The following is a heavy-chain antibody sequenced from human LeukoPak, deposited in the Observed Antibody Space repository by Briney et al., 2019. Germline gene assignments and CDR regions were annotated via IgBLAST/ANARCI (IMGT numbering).Heavy chain of an antibody. Sequence: GGSLRLSCAASGFTFSSYTMNWVRQAPGKGLEWVSSLSGSGNSIYYADSVKGRFTISRDNSNNTLYLQMKSLRAEDMAVYYCARATATVGATANYWGQGTLVTVSS. CDR1: GFTFSSYT. J-gene: IGHJ4*02. CDR2: LSGSGNSI. V-gene: IGHV3-23*01. D-gene: IGHD1-26*01. CDR3: ARATATVGATANY.